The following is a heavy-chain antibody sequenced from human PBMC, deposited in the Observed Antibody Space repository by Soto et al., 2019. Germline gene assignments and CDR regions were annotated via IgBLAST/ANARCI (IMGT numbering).Heavy chain of an antibody. D-gene: IGHD6-13*01. J-gene: IGHJ4*02. Sequence: EVQLVESGGGLVQPGGSLKLSCAASGFTFSGTDMHWVRQASGKGLEWVGRIRSKGNSYATAYSASVKGRFTIAGDDSTTTAYLQMHRLKTEDTAVYYCTRHAQYSRSWAPDQPRAWGQGTLVTVSS. CDR2: IRSKGNSYAT. CDR3: TRHAQYSRSWAPDQPRA. CDR1: GFTFSGTD. V-gene: IGHV3-73*02.